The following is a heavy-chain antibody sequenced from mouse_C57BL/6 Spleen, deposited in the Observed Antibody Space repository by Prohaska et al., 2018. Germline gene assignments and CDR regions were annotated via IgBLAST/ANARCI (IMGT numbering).Heavy chain of an antibody. CDR2: INPNNDGT. Sequence: EVQLQQSGPALVKPGASVKISCKASGYTFTDYYMNCVKQSHGKSLEWIGDINPNNDGTSYNQKFKGKATLTVDKSSSTAYMELRSLTAEDSAVYYGASNWDGGFDYWGQGTTLTVSS. J-gene: IGHJ2*01. V-gene: IGHV1-26*01. D-gene: IGHD4-1*02. CDR3: ASNWDGGFDY. CDR1: GYTFTDYY.